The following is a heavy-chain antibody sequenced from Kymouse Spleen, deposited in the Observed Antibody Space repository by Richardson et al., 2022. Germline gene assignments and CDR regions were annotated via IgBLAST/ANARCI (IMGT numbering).Heavy chain of an antibody. CDR3: ARHRYYGSGSYDYFDY. CDR1: GGSISSSSYY. Sequence: QLQLQESGPGLVKPSETLSLTCTVSGGSISSSSYYWGWIRQPPGKGLEWIGSIYYSGSTYYNPSLKSRVTISVDTSKNQFSLKLSSVTAADTAVYYCARHRYYGSGSYDYFDYWGQGTLVTVSS. J-gene: IGHJ4*02. CDR2: IYYSGST. V-gene: IGHV4-39*01. D-gene: IGHD3-10*01.